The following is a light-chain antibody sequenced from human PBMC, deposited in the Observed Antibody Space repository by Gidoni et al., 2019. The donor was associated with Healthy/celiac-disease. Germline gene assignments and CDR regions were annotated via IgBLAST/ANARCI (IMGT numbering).Light chain of an antibody. CDR3: CSYAGDVV. Sequence: QSALTQPASVSGSPGQSITISCTGTSSDVGSYNLVSWYQQHPGKAPKRMIYEVSKRPSGVSNRFSGSKSGNTASLTISGLQAEDEADYYCCSYAGDVVFGGGTKLTVL. CDR1: SSDVGSYNL. V-gene: IGLV2-23*02. CDR2: EVS. J-gene: IGLJ2*01.